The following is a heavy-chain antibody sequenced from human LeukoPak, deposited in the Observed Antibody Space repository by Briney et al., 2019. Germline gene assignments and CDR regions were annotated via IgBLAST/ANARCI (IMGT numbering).Heavy chain of an antibody. CDR2: IYGGGST. V-gene: IGHV3-53*01. CDR1: GFTVSSNY. D-gene: IGHD2-21*02. Sequence: PGGSLRLSCAASGFTVSSNYMSWVRQAPGKGLEWVSVIYGGGSTYYADSVKGRFTISRDNSKNTLYLQMNSLRAEDTAVYYCAREVGTPRSLNYWGQGTLVTVSS. CDR3: AREVGTPRSLNY. J-gene: IGHJ4*02.